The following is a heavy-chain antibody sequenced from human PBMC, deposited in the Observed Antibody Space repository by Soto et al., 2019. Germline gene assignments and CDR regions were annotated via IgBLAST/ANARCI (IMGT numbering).Heavy chain of an antibody. V-gene: IGHV3-23*01. Sequence: GGSLRLSCAASGFTFSSYAMSWVRQAPGKGLEWVSAISGSGGSTYYADSVKGRFTISRDNSKNTLYLQMNSLRAEDTAVYYCAKAEFVLWFGELPNNWFDPWGQGTLVTVSS. CDR2: ISGSGGST. J-gene: IGHJ5*02. CDR3: AKAEFVLWFGELPNNWFDP. CDR1: GFTFSSYA. D-gene: IGHD3-10*01.